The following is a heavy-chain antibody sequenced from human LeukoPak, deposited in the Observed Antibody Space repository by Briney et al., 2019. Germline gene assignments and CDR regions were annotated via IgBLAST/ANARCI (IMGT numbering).Heavy chain of an antibody. Sequence: ASMKVSCKASGYTFTGYYIHWVRQAPGQRLEWMGWINPNTDGTNYAQKFQGRVTMTRDTSISTAYMELSRLRSDDTAVYYCARVRWTEMATTCFDYWGQGTLVTVSS. CDR1: GYTFTGYY. CDR2: INPNTDGT. D-gene: IGHD5-24*01. V-gene: IGHV1-2*02. J-gene: IGHJ4*02. CDR3: ARVRWTEMATTCFDY.